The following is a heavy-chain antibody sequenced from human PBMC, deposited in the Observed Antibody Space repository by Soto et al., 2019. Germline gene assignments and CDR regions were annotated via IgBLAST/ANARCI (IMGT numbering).Heavy chain of an antibody. CDR1: SGSFSGYY. CDR2: ISHSGST. J-gene: IGHJ4*02. V-gene: IGHV4-34*01. CDR3: ARGYESSRRYLPLLDY. Sequence: QVQLQQWGAGLLKPSETLSLRCVVNSGSFSGYYWTWIRQTPGKGLEWIGEISHSGSTNYNPSLMSPGTMSADTANKQFSLSLSSVTAAGTALYFCARGYESSRRYLPLLDYWGQGTLVTGAS. D-gene: IGHD3-22*01.